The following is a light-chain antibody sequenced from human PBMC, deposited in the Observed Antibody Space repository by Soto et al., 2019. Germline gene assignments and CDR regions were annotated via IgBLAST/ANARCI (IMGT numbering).Light chain of an antibody. CDR1: RSDVGGYNY. V-gene: IGLV2-14*01. CDR3: SSYTSSSTLT. J-gene: IGLJ3*02. CDR2: DVS. Sequence: QSALTQPASVSGSPGQSITISCTGTRSDVGGYNYVSWYQQHPGKAPKLMIYDVSNRPSGVSNRFSGSKSGNTASLTISGLQAEDAADYYCSSYTSSSTLTFGGGTKLTVL.